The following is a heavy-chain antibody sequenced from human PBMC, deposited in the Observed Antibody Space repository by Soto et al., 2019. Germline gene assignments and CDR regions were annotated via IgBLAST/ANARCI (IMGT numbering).Heavy chain of an antibody. CDR3: ARVSWREKYGMDV. CDR2: ITFSGNTV. J-gene: IGHJ6*02. Sequence: QVQLVESGGGLVKPGGSLRLSCAASGFTFSDSYMSWIRQAPGKGLEWISYITFSGNTVYYADSLKGRFTISRVNAKNSLYLQMNRLRAEDTAVYYCARVSWREKYGMDVWGQGTTVTVSS. V-gene: IGHV3-11*01. CDR1: GFTFSDSY.